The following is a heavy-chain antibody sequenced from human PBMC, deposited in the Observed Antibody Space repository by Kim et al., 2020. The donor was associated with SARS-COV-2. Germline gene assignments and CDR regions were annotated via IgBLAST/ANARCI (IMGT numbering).Heavy chain of an antibody. V-gene: IGHV4-39*01. Sequence: PTPKSRVTISVDPSKNRFSLKLTSVTAADTAVYYCARGYSGYANAFDIWGQGTMVTVSS. J-gene: IGHJ3*02. CDR3: ARGYSGYANAFDI. D-gene: IGHD5-12*01.